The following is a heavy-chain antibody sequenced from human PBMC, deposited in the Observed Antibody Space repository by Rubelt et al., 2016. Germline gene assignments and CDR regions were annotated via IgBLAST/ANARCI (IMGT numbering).Heavy chain of an antibody. D-gene: IGHD6-19*01. CDR1: GGSISSSSYY. J-gene: IGHJ4*02. CDR3: ARHVFRQWLTN. CDR2: IHYSGST. Sequence: QLQLQESGPGLVKPSETLSLTCTVSGGSISSSSYYWGWIRQPPGKGLEWIGSIHYSGSTYYNPALKGGGTVAVDTATNQFSLKLSSGTAADTAVYYCARHVFRQWLTNWGQGTLVTVSS. V-gene: IGHV4-39*01.